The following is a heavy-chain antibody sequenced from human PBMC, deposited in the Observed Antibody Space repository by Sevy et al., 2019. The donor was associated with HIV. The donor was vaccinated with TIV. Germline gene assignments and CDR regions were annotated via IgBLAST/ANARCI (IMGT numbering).Heavy chain of an antibody. V-gene: IGHV3-74*01. CDR2: INSDGSST. CDR1: GFTFSSYW. D-gene: IGHD2-2*01. Sequence: GSLRLSCAASGFTFSSYWMHWVRQAPGKGLVWVSRINSDGSSTSYADSVKGRFTISRDNAKNTLYLQMNSLRAEDTAVYYCARGGVRYCSSTSCYAVGPFDYWGQGTLVTVSS. J-gene: IGHJ4*02. CDR3: ARGGVRYCSSTSCYAVGPFDY.